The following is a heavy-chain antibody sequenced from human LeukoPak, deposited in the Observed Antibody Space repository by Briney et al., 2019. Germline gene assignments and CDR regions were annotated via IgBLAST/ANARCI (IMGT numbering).Heavy chain of an antibody. CDR1: GFTFRSDW. CDR2: INPDGSAT. D-gene: IGHD1-14*01. CDR3: ARVGPGVLAAFDI. V-gene: IGHV3-7*01. J-gene: IGHJ3*02. Sequence: GGSLRLSCAASGFTFRSDWMSWVRQSPEKGLEWAANINPDGSATYYVDSVKGRFITSRDNTKNSLYLQMNSLRAEDTAVYYCARVGPGVLAAFDIWGQGTMVTVSS.